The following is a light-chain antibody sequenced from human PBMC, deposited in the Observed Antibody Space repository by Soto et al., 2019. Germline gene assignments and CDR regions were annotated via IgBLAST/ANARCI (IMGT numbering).Light chain of an antibody. CDR2: DVS. J-gene: IGLJ1*01. V-gene: IGLV2-11*01. CDR3: CSYAGAFTYV. CDR1: SXDVGGYSY. Sequence: SALTQPRSVSGSPGHSVTISCTGTSXDVGGYSYVSWYQQHPGKAPKLMISDVSKRPSGVPDRFSGSKFGNTASLTISGLQAEDEADYYCCSYAGAFTYVFGSGTKV.